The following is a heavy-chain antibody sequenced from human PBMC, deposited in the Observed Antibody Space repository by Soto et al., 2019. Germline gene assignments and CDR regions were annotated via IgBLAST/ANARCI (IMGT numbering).Heavy chain of an antibody. CDR2: IYYSGST. Sequence: PMSLTCTVSDGYISSGGYYWSWISQHPGKGLEWIGYIYYSGSTYYNPSLKSRVTISVDTSKNQFSLKLSSVTAADTAVYYCARVTKLGGIAAAGPDYWGQGTPVTVSS. CDR1: DGYISSGGYY. J-gene: IGHJ4*02. V-gene: IGHV4-31*03. CDR3: ARVTKLGGIAAAGPDY. D-gene: IGHD6-13*01.